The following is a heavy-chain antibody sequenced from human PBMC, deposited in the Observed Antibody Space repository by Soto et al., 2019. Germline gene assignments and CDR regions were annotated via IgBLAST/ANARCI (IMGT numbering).Heavy chain of an antibody. J-gene: IGHJ4*02. V-gene: IGHV3-23*04. D-gene: IGHD3-3*01. CDR1: GVPFGTFT. CDR2: MSDNVGTT. CDR3: AKNFRGGRRRSPFDH. Sequence: EVQLVESGGGLVQPGGSLRLSCAASGVPFGTFTMNWVRQAPGKGLEWVSGMSDNVGTTHYAYSVKGRFTISRDKSKKTLYLQMNNRRGADTAVYYCAKNFRGGRRRSPFDHWGQGTLVTVSS.